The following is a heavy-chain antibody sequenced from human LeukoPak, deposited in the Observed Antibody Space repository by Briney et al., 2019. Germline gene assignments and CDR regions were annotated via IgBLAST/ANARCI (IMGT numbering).Heavy chain of an antibody. D-gene: IGHD3-10*01. CDR3: ARDPVYGSGTF. CDR2: IYYSGTT. J-gene: IGHJ4*02. Sequence: SQTLSLTCAVAGGSISTGDYYWSWIRQPPGKGLEWIGYIYYSGTTYYNPSLKGRISFSMQTSKNQFSLNLRSVTAADTAVYYCARDPVYGSGTFWGQGTLVTVSS. V-gene: IGHV4-30-4*01. CDR1: GGSISTGDYY.